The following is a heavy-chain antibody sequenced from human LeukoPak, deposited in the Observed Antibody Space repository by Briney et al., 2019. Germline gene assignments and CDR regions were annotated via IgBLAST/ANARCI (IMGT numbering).Heavy chain of an antibody. V-gene: IGHV3-64*01. CDR3: ARGIRGIVEMASIHYMDV. J-gene: IGHJ6*03. CDR2: ITSNGGST. CDR1: GFTFSSYA. D-gene: IGHD5-24*01. Sequence: PGGSLRLYCAASGFTFSSYAMHWVRQAPGKGLESVSGITSNGGSTYYANSVKGRFTISRDNSKNTLSLQMGSLRAEDMAVYYCARGIRGIVEMASIHYMDVWGKGTTVTVSS.